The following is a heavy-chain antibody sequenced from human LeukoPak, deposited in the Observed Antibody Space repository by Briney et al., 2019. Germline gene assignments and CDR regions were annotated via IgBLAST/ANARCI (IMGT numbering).Heavy chain of an antibody. Sequence: SETLSLTCTVSGGSISSSSYYWGWIRQPPGKGLEWIGSIYYSGSTYYNPSLKSRVTISVDTSKNQFSLKLSSVTAADTAVYYCARHFSRPAAIRDYNWFDPWGQGTLVTVSS. CDR3: ARHFSRPAAIRDYNWFDP. D-gene: IGHD2-2*02. V-gene: IGHV4-39*01. CDR2: IYYSGST. J-gene: IGHJ5*02. CDR1: GGSISSSSYY.